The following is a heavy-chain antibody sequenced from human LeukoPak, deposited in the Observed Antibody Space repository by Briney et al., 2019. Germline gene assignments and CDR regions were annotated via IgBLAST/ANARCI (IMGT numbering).Heavy chain of an antibody. Sequence: SETLSLTCTVSGGSISSYYWSWIRQPPGKGLEWIGYIYDSGSTKYNPSLKSRVTISLDTSKNQFSLKLSSVTAADTAVYYCARSTYYYDSSGYYDAFYFDYWGQGTLVTVSS. CDR3: ARSTYYYDSSGYYDAFYFDY. D-gene: IGHD3-22*01. CDR2: IYDSGST. CDR1: GGSISSYY. J-gene: IGHJ4*02. V-gene: IGHV4-59*01.